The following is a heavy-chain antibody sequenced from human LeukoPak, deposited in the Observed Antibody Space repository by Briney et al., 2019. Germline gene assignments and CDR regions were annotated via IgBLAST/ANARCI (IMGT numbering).Heavy chain of an antibody. D-gene: IGHD6-13*01. CDR3: ARPTVVAAALKY. CDR2: INSDGSST. Sequence: PGGSLRLSCAASGFTFSSYWMHWVRQAPGKGLVWVSRINSDGSSTSYADSVKGRFTISRDNAKNTLYLQMNSLRAEDTAVYYCARPTVVAAALKYWGRGTLVTVSS. V-gene: IGHV3-74*01. J-gene: IGHJ4*02. CDR1: GFTFSSYW.